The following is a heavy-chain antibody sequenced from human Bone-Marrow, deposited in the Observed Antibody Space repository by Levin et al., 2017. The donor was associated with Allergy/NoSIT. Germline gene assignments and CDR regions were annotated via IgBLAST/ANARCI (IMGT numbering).Heavy chain of an antibody. Sequence: GGSLRLSCAASGFTFSSYWMSWVRQAPGKGLEWVANIKQDGSEKYYVDSVKGRFTISRDNAKNSLYLQMNSLRAEDTAVYYCARGLGDSMYYYYGMDVWGQGTTVTVSS. CDR2: IKQDGSEK. CDR1: GFTFSSYW. D-gene: IGHD4-17*01. J-gene: IGHJ6*02. V-gene: IGHV3-7*01. CDR3: ARGLGDSMYYYYGMDV.